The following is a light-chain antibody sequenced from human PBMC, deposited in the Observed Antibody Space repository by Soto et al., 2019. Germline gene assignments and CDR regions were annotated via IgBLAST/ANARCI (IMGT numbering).Light chain of an antibody. J-gene: IGKJ1*01. CDR3: QQSET. CDR2: GAS. V-gene: IGKV3-20*01. CDR1: QSVSSSY. Sequence: EIVLTQSPGTLSLSPGERATLSCRASQSVSSSYLAWYQQKPGQAPRLLIYGASSRATGIPDRFSGSGSGTVFTLTISRLEPEDFAVYYCQQSETFGQGTKV.